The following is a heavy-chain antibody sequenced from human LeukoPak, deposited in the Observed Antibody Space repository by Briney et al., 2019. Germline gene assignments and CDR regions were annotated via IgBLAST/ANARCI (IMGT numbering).Heavy chain of an antibody. D-gene: IGHD3-10*01. V-gene: IGHV3-15*04. CDR2: IESKTDGGTT. CDR3: TTYGSGRKFDY. CDR1: AFSFSDAW. J-gene: IGHJ4*02. Sequence: KSGGSLSLSCAAAAFSFSDAWMSWVRQIAGKGLEWVGRIESKTDGGTTDYAAPVKGRFTISRDDSTNTLYLQMNSLKSEDTAVYYCTTYGSGRKFDYWGQGILVTVSS.